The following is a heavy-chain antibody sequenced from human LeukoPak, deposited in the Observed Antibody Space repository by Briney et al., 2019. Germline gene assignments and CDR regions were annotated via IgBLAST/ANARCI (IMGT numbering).Heavy chain of an antibody. CDR2: IKQDGSEK. V-gene: IGHV3-7*01. Sequence: GGSLRLSCAASGFTFSSYWVSWVRQAPGKGLEWVANIKQDGSEKYYVDSVKGRFTISRDNAKNSLYLQMNSLRAEDTAVYYCARAHRSRAFDYWGQGTLVTVSS. J-gene: IGHJ4*02. CDR1: GFTFSSYW. CDR3: ARAHRSRAFDY. D-gene: IGHD1-14*01.